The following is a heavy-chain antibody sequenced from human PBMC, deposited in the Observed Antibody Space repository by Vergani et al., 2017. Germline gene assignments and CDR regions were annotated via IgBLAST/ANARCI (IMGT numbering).Heavy chain of an antibody. Sequence: QVQLVQSGAEVKKPGASVKVSCKASGYTFTSYYMHWVRQAPGQGLEWMGIINPSGGSTSYAQKFQGRVTITRDTSKSTVYMELSSLRSEDTAVYYCARTYCSSTSCYGDEDWFDPWGQGTLVTVSS. CDR1: GYTFTSYY. CDR2: INPSGGST. D-gene: IGHD2-2*01. J-gene: IGHJ5*02. CDR3: ARTYCSSTSCYGDEDWFDP. V-gene: IGHV1-46*03.